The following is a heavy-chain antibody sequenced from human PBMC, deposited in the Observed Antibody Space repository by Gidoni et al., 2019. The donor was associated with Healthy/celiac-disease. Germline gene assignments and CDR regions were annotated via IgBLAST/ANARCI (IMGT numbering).Heavy chain of an antibody. CDR1: GFTFSSYA. CDR2: ISGSGGST. Sequence: EVQLLESGGGLVQPGGSLRLSCAASGFTFSSYAMSWVRQAPGKGLEWVSAISGSGGSTYYADSVKGRFTISRDNSKNTLYLQMNSLRSEDTAVYYCAKPYSSGSRNWYFDLWGRGTLVTVSS. V-gene: IGHV3-23*01. D-gene: IGHD6-19*01. J-gene: IGHJ2*01. CDR3: AKPYSSGSRNWYFDL.